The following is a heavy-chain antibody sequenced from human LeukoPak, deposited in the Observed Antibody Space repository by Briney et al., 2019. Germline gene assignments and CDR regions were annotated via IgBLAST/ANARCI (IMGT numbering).Heavy chain of an antibody. CDR3: ARWVGMGNWFDP. Sequence: ASVRVSCKASGYSFTGYHLLWVRQAPGQGLEWMGWINTNSGGTNYAQEFQGRVTMTRDTSINTVYMELSRLTFDDTAVYFCARWVGMGNWFDPWGQGTLVTVSS. D-gene: IGHD2-21*01. CDR2: INTNSGGT. CDR1: GYSFTGYH. J-gene: IGHJ5*02. V-gene: IGHV1-2*02.